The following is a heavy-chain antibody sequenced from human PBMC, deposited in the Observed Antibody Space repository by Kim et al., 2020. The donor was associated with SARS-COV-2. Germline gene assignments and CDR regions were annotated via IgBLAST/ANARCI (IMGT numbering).Heavy chain of an antibody. CDR2: TYYKSKWYN. D-gene: IGHD3-22*01. Sequence: SQTLSLTCAISGDSVSSNSAAWNWIRQSPSRGLEWLGRTYYKSKWYNDYAVSVKSRKTINPDTSRNQFSLQLSSVTPEDTAVYYCAREGDYDSSAYYLSPFDYWGQGTLVTVSS. V-gene: IGHV6-1*01. J-gene: IGHJ4*02. CDR1: GDSVSSNSAA. CDR3: AREGDYDSSAYYLSPFDY.